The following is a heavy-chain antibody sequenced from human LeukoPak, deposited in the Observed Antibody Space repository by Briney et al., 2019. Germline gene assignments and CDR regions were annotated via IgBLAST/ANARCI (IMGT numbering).Heavy chain of an antibody. CDR3: ARAPYCSGTSCYARWFDP. D-gene: IGHD2-2*01. CDR2: ISSSSSYI. V-gene: IGHV3-21*01. Sequence: GGSLRLSCAASGFTFSSYSMNWVRQAPGKGLEWVSSISSSSSYICYADSVKGRFTISRDNAKNSLYLQMNSLRAEDTAAYYCARAPYCSGTSCYARWFDPWGQGTLVTVSS. J-gene: IGHJ5*02. CDR1: GFTFSSYS.